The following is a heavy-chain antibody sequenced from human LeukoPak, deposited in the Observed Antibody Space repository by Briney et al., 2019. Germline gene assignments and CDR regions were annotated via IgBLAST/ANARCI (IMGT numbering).Heavy chain of an antibody. CDR2: ISSSSSYI. V-gene: IGHV3-21*01. Sequence: GGSLRLSCAASGFTFSSYSMNWVRQAPGKGLEWVSSISSSSSYIYYADSVKGRFTISRDNAKNSLYLQMSSLRAEDTAVYYCARDNHVPAAIWRFDYWGQGTLVTVSS. CDR1: GFTFSSYS. D-gene: IGHD2-2*01. J-gene: IGHJ4*02. CDR3: ARDNHVPAAIWRFDY.